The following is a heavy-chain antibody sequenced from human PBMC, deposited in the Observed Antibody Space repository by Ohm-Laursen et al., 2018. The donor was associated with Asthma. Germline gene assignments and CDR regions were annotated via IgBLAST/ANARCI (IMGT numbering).Heavy chain of an antibody. D-gene: IGHD2-21*02. J-gene: IGHJ3*02. CDR1: GFTFSIYA. V-gene: IGHV3-30*04. CDR2: ISSDETYK. CDR3: ARRDFSGGDTNAAFDI. Sequence: SLRLSCAASGFTFSIYALHWVHQAPGKGLEWVAIISSDETYKNYANSVKGRFTISKDNSKNTLFLQMNSLRPDDTAVYYCARRDFSGGDTNAAFDIWGQGTMVAVSS.